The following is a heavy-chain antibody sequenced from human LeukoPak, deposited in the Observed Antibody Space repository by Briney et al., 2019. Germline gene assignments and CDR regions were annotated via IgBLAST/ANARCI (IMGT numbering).Heavy chain of an antibody. V-gene: IGHV3-74*01. Sequence: PGGSLRLSCAASGLTFSSYWMHWVRQAPGKGLVWVSRINSDGSSTSYADSVKGRFTISRDNAKNTLCLQMNSLRAEDTAVYYCARETGSGYGMDVWGQGTTVTVSS. J-gene: IGHJ6*02. CDR3: ARETGSGYGMDV. CDR1: GLTFSSYW. D-gene: IGHD3-10*01. CDR2: INSDGSST.